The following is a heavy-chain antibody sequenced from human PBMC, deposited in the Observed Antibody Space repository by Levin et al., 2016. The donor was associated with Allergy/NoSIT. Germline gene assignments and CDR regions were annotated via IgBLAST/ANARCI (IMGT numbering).Heavy chain of an antibody. CDR2: IFSNDEK. D-gene: IGHD2-8*01. V-gene: IGHV2-26*01. Sequence: RQAPGKALEWLAHIFSNDEKSYSTSLKSRLTISKDTSKSQVVLTMTNMDPVDTATYYCARLRCPRTYYYYGMDVWGQGTTVTVSS. CDR3: ARLRCPRTYYYYGMDV. J-gene: IGHJ6*02.